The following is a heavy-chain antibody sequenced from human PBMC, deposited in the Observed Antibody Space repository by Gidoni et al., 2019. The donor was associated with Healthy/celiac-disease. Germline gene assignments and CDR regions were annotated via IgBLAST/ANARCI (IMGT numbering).Heavy chain of an antibody. V-gene: IGHV4-39*01. J-gene: IGHJ2*01. CDR2: IYYSGST. D-gene: IGHD2-2*02. Sequence: QLQLQESGPGLVKPSETLSLPCTVSGGSLSSSSYSCGWIRQPPGRGLEWIGSIYYSGSTYYNPSLKSRVTISVDTSKNQFSLKLSSVTAADTAVYYCAFLGYCSSTSCYRAQGIAVAGPYWYFDLWGRGTLVTVSS. CDR3: AFLGYCSSTSCYRAQGIAVAGPYWYFDL. CDR1: GGSLSSSSYS.